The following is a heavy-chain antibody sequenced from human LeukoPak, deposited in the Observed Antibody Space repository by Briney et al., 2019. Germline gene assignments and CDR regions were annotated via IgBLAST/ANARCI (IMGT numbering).Heavy chain of an antibody. CDR3: ARSHMVRGIDY. V-gene: IGHV4-59*08. CDR2: IYYSGST. J-gene: IGHJ4*02. CDR1: GDSISSYY. Sequence: SETLSLTCTVSGDSISSYYRTWIRQPPGKGLEWIGYIYYSGSTNYNPSLKSRVTISVDTSKNQFSLKLSSVTAADTAVYYCARSHMVRGIDYWGQGTLVTVSS. D-gene: IGHD3-10*01.